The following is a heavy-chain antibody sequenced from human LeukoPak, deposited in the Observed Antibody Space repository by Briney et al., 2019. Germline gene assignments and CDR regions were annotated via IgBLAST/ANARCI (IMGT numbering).Heavy chain of an antibody. CDR2: ISYDGSNE. J-gene: IGHJ4*02. CDR1: GFTFSTYG. D-gene: IGHD2-15*01. Sequence: GGSLRLSCAASGFTFSTYGMHWVRQAPGKGLEWVAVISYDGSNEYYADSVKGRFTISRDNSKNTLYLQMNSLRAEDTAVYYCAKDLRDPIVVVVFDYWGQGTLVTVSS. CDR3: AKDLRDPIVVVVFDY. V-gene: IGHV3-30*18.